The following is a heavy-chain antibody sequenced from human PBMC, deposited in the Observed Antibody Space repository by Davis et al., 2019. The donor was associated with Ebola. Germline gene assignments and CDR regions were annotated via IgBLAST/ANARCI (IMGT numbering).Heavy chain of an antibody. J-gene: IGHJ3*02. CDR3: ATLRRTITGMDDAFDI. CDR1: GNSFSSHW. D-gene: IGHD1-20*01. V-gene: IGHV5-51*01. Sequence: PGGSLRLSCQDSGNSFSSHWIGWVRKMPGKGLEWMGIIFTGDSDTRYSPSFRGQVTISADKSIKTAYLQWSSLKASDTAMYHCATLRRTITGMDDAFDIWGQGTMVTVSS. CDR2: IFTGDSDT.